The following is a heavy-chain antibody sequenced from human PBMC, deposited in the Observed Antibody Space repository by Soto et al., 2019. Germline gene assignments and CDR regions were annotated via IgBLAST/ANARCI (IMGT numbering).Heavy chain of an antibody. CDR2: ISVYNGDT. Sequence: SVKVSCKASGHTLTSYGISWVRQAPGQGLEWVGWISVYNGDTHYAQKFQGRVTMTTDTSMSTAYMELRSLRSDDTAVYYCATPTGYSYYYYGMGVWGQGTTVTVSS. V-gene: IGHV1-18*01. D-gene: IGHD3-9*01. CDR1: GHTLTSYG. J-gene: IGHJ6*02. CDR3: ATPTGYSYYYYGMGV.